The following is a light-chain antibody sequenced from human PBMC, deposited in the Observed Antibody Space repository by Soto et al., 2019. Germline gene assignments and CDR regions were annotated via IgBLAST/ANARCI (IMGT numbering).Light chain of an antibody. Sequence: EIVLTQSPGTLSLSPAERATLSCRASQSIRSNYLAWYQQKPGQAPRFLIYGAFSRATGIPARFSGSGSGTEFTLTISSLQSEDFAVYYCQQYNNWPRTFGQGTKVDIK. CDR2: GAF. J-gene: IGKJ1*01. V-gene: IGKV3D-15*01. CDR3: QQYNNWPRT. CDR1: QSIRSN.